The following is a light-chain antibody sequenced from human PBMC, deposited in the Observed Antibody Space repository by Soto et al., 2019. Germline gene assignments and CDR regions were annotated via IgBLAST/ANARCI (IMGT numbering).Light chain of an antibody. CDR3: QTVDKWPL. CDR1: QSVSSDS. J-gene: IGKJ5*01. V-gene: IGKV3-20*01. CDR2: VGN. Sequence: EIVLTQSPGTLSLSPGERATLSCRASQSVSSDSLAWYQQRPGQAPRLLIYVGNRRVTGIPDRFSGSGSGTDFTLTISRLEPEDFAVYFCQTVDKWPLFGQGTRLEIK.